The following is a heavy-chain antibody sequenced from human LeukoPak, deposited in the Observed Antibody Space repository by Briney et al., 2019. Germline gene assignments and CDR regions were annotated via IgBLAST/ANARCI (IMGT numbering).Heavy chain of an antibody. CDR2: ISAYNGNT. J-gene: IGHJ5*02. Sequence: GALVKVSCKASGYTFTSYGISWVRQAPGQGLEWMGWISAYNGNTNYAQKLQGRVTMTTDTSTSTAYMELRSLRSDDTAVYYCAREGDRTYYDFWSGNNWFDPWGQGTLVTVSS. CDR3: AREGDRTYYDFWSGNNWFDP. V-gene: IGHV1-18*01. D-gene: IGHD3-3*01. CDR1: GYTFTSYG.